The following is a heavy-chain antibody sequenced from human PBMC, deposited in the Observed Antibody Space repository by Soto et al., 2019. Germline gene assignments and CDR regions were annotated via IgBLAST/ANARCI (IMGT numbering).Heavy chain of an antibody. CDR3: ARGTFQSEVLLGFDFEN. Sequence: QVRLVQSGAEVKRPGSSVRVSCKASGGSFSSYATSWVRQAPGQGLEWMGGIIPIFGTATYPQKFQGRITLTAQESTKTAYREVSSLRSADTAVYYCARGTFQSEVLLGFDFENWGQGTLVTVSS. CDR1: GGSFSSYA. CDR2: IIPIFGTA. D-gene: IGHD1-1*01. V-gene: IGHV1-69*01. J-gene: IGHJ4*02.